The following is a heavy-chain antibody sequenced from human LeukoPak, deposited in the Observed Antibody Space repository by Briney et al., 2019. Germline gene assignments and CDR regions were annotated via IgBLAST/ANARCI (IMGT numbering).Heavy chain of an antibody. D-gene: IGHD6-13*01. J-gene: IGHJ1*01. Sequence: SETLSLTCAVYGGSFSGYYWSWIRQPPGKGLEWIGEINHSGSTNYNPSPKSRVTISADTSKNQFSLKLSSVTAADTAVYYCGRSSSWQQYWGQGTLVTVSS. V-gene: IGHV4-34*01. CDR3: GRSSSWQQY. CDR1: GGSFSGYY. CDR2: INHSGST.